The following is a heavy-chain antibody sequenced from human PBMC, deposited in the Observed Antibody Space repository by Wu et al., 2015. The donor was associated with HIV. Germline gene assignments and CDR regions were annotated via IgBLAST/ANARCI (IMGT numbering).Heavy chain of an antibody. Sequence: QVQLVQSGSSVKKPGSSVRVSCTASGDTLRGYSVTWVRQAPGQGLEWIGGNIPITGTANYVQNLQGRVTVTTDDSTGTAYMDLASLTSEDTGIYYCAATYMTSSGTILFDSWGQGTLVTVSS. CDR1: GDTLRGYS. D-gene: IGHD2-21*01. V-gene: IGHV1-69*05. J-gene: IGHJ4*02. CDR3: AATYMTSSGTILFDS. CDR2: NIPITGTA.